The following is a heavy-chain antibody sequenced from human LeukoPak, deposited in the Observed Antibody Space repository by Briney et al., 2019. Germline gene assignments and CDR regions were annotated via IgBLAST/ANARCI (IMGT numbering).Heavy chain of an antibody. D-gene: IGHD6-19*01. V-gene: IGHV4-39*01. J-gene: IGHJ3*02. Sequence: SETLSLTRTVSGGSISSSSYYWGWIRQPPGKGLEWIGSIYYSGSTYYNPSLKSRVTISVDTSKNQFSLKLSSVTAADTAVYYCARSIAVAGPDAFDIWGQGTMVTVSS. CDR3: ARSIAVAGPDAFDI. CDR1: GGSISSSSYY. CDR2: IYYSGST.